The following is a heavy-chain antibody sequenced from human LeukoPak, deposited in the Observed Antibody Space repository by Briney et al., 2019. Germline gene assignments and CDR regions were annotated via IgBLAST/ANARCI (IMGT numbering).Heavy chain of an antibody. J-gene: IGHJ4*02. CDR3: ARDYCGGDCFPDY. V-gene: IGHV1-2*06. Sequence: ASVKVSCKASEYTFTGYYVHWVRQAPGQGLEWMGRINPNSGDTNYAQKSQGRVTMTRDTSISTAYMELSRLRSDDTAVYYCARDYCGGDCFPDYWGQGTLVTVSS. CDR2: INPNSGDT. D-gene: IGHD2-21*02. CDR1: EYTFTGYY.